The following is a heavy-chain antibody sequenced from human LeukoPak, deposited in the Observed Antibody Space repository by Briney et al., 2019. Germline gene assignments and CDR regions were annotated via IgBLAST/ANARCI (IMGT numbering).Heavy chain of an antibody. D-gene: IGHD3-22*01. CDR3: AREDYYDSSGYYLVY. V-gene: IGHV4-30-4*08. Sequence: SETLSLTCTVSGGSIRSGDYYWSWIRQPPGKGLEWIGYIYYSGSTYYNPSLKSRVTISVDTSKNQFSLKLGSLTAADTAVYYGAREDYYDSSGYYLVYWGQGTLVTVSS. CDR2: IYYSGST. CDR1: GGSIRSGDYY. J-gene: IGHJ4*02.